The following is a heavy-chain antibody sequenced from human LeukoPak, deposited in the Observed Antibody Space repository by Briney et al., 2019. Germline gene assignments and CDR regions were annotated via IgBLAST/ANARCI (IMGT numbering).Heavy chain of an antibody. CDR2: MNPNSGNT. CDR1: GYTLTRYD. CDR3: ARGSYLLDY. V-gene: IGHV1-8*01. J-gene: IGHJ4*02. D-gene: IGHD3-10*01. Sequence: ASVKASCKASGYTLTRYDINWVRQATGQGREWMGWMNPNSGNTGYAQKFQGRVTMTRNTSISTAYMELSSLRSEDTAVYYCARGSYLLDYWGQGTLVTVSS.